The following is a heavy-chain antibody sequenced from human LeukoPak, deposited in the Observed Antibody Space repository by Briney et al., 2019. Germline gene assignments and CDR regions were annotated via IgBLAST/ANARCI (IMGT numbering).Heavy chain of an antibody. J-gene: IGHJ4*02. CDR1: GFTFSDYY. CDR2: ISNRGNNI. D-gene: IGHD2-8*02. Sequence: GGSLRLSCAASGFTFSDYYMGWIRQAPGKGLEWVSYISNRGNNIYYADSVKGRFTSSRDNSKSTLSLQMNSLRAEDTAIYYCATYRQVLLPFESWGQGTLVTVSS. CDR3: ATYRQVLLPFES. V-gene: IGHV3-11*01.